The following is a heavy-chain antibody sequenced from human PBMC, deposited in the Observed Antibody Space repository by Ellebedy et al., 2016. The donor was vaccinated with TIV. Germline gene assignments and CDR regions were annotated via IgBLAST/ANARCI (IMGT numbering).Heavy chain of an antibody. V-gene: IGHV3-20*04. Sequence: GESLKISCAASGFTFDDYGMSWVRQAPGKGLEWVSGINWNGGSTGYADSVKGRFTISRDNAKNSVYLQMNSLRAEDTAVYYCARSRKDYYDSSGYYPDAFDIWGQGTMVTVSS. J-gene: IGHJ3*02. D-gene: IGHD3-22*01. CDR2: INWNGGST. CDR3: ARSRKDYYDSSGYYPDAFDI. CDR1: GFTFDDYG.